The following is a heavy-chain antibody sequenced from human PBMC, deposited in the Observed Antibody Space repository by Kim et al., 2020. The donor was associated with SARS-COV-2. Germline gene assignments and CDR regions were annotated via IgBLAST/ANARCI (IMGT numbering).Heavy chain of an antibody. D-gene: IGHD3-3*01. V-gene: IGHV3-73*01. CDR3: TRVLGDGWSGVDY. Sequence: GGSLRLSCAASGFTFSGSAIHWVRQASGKGLEWVGRIRSKPNSYSTAYAASVTGRLTISRDDSTNTAYLQMNSLKTEDTAVYYCTRVLGDGWSGVDYWGQGTLVTVSS. CDR1: GFTFSGSA. CDR2: IRSKPNSYST. J-gene: IGHJ4*02.